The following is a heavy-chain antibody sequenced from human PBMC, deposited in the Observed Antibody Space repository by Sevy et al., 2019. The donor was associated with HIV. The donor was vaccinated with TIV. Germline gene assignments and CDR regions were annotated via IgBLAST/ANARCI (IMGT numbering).Heavy chain of an antibody. J-gene: IGHJ4*02. CDR1: GFTFDDYA. CDR3: AKDIGEAAGYYFDY. V-gene: IGHV3-9*01. D-gene: IGHD6-25*01. CDR2: ISWNSGSI. Sequence: GGSLRLSRAASGFTFDDYAMHWVRQAPGKGLEWVSGISWNSGSIGYADSVKGRFTISRDNAKNSLYLQMNSLRAEDTALYYCAKDIGEAAGYYFDYWGQGTLVTVSS.